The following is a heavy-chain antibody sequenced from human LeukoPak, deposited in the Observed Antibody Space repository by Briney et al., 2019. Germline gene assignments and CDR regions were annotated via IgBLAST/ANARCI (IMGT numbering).Heavy chain of an antibody. CDR1: GFTFSSYA. D-gene: IGHD6-19*01. CDR3: AEDVWQWLGYFDY. J-gene: IGHJ4*02. CDR2: ISYDGSNK. V-gene: IGHV3-30*04. Sequence: QPGGSLRLSCAASGFTFSSYAMHWVRQAPGKGLEWVAVISYDGSNKYYADSVKGRFTISRDNSKNTLFLQMNSLRAEDTAVYYCAEDVWQWLGYFDYWGQGTLVTVSS.